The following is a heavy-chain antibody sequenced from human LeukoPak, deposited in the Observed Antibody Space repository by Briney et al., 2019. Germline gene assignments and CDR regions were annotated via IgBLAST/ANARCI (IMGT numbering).Heavy chain of an antibody. Sequence: GRSLRLSCAVSGFTYTAYAMHWVRQGPGKGLEWVSGISWNSGSIGYADFVKGRFTISRDNAKNSLYLQMSNLRAEDTAVYFCARGGGLDVWGQGATVTVSS. CDR1: GFTYTAYA. CDR2: ISWNSGSI. D-gene: IGHD3-16*01. J-gene: IGHJ6*02. CDR3: ARGGGLDV. V-gene: IGHV3-9*01.